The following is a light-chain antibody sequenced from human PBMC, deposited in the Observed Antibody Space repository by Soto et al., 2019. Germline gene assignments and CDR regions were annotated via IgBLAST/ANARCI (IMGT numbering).Light chain of an antibody. V-gene: IGKV3-11*01. CDR3: QQSSNWPLLT. Sequence: EIVLTQSPATLSLSPGERATLSCRASQSVSSYLAWYQQKPGQAPRLLIYDASNRATGIPARFSGSGSGTDFTRTIISLEPEDFAVYYWQQSSNWPLLTFGGGTKVEIK. J-gene: IGKJ4*01. CDR1: QSVSSY. CDR2: DAS.